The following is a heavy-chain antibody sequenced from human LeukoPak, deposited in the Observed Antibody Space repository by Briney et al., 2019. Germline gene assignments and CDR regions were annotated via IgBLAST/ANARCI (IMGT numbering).Heavy chain of an antibody. CDR1: GFTSTDYW. J-gene: IGHJ4*02. D-gene: IGHD6-13*01. CDR2: IKRDGSEK. CDR3: ARGRGSWYGVYFDY. V-gene: IGHV3-7*01. Sequence: GGSLRLSCAASGFTSTDYWMSWVRQAPGKGLEWVANIKRDGSEKYYVDSVKGRFTISRDNAKNSLYLKMNSLRTEDTAVYYCARGRGSWYGVYFDYWGQGTLVTVSS.